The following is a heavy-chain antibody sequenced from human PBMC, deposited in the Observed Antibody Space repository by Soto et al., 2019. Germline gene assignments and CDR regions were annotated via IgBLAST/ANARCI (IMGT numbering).Heavy chain of an antibody. CDR2: IIPFYNTL. D-gene: IGHD6-13*01. CDR3: ASGASRWYPYFFDS. Sequence: SVKVSCKASEGTFNSYAIAWVRQAPGQGLEWMGGIIPFYNTLNYAQKFQDRVTITADDSTNTVYMELSSLRSDDTAVYFCASGASRWYPYFFDSWAQGTLVTVSS. V-gene: IGHV1-69*13. CDR1: EGTFNSYA. J-gene: IGHJ4*02.